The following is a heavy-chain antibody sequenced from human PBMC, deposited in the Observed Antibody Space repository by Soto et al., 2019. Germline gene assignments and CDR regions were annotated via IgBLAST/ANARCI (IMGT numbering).Heavy chain of an antibody. CDR3: TTDSTQTFCDGGPCYSVQTKSHDS. Sequence: EVQLVESGGGLVKPGGSLRLSCAASGFTFSNGWMSWVRQAPGKGLEWVGGIKSKIAGGTTDYSAPVKGRFTTSRDDCRDTMYRPMNSLRAEDTAVYYCTTDSTQTFCDGGPCYSVQTKSHDSWGQGTLVTVSS. V-gene: IGHV3-15*01. J-gene: IGHJ4*02. CDR2: IKSKIAGGTT. CDR1: GFTFSNGW. D-gene: IGHD2-15*01.